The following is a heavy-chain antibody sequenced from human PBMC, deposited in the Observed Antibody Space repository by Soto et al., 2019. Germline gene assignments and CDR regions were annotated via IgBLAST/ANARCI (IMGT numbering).Heavy chain of an antibody. CDR2: VYYTGST. Sequence: PSETLSLTCAVSGDSISSSNSYWGWIRQPPGKGLEWIGTVYYTGSTYYNPSLKSRVTISIDTSENHFSLKLSSVTAADTAVYYCARHFGYYYGSGSYYNSYPPLYWGQGTLVTVSS. V-gene: IGHV4-39*01. D-gene: IGHD3-10*01. CDR3: ARHFGYYYGSGSYYNSYPPLY. J-gene: IGHJ4*02. CDR1: GDSISSSNSY.